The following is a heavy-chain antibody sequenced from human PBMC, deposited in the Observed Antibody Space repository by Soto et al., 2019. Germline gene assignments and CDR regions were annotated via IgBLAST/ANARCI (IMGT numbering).Heavy chain of an antibody. V-gene: IGHV3-7*01. CDR1: GLTFGSYW. CDR2: IKQDGSEK. Sequence: GGSLRLSCAASGLTFGSYWMSWVRQAPGKGLEWVTNIKQDGSEKYYVDSVKGRFTVSRDNAKNSLYLEMNSLRIEDTGVYYCAREAASSGWYDSWGPGTLVTV. J-gene: IGHJ5*01. CDR3: AREAASSGWYDS. D-gene: IGHD6-19*01.